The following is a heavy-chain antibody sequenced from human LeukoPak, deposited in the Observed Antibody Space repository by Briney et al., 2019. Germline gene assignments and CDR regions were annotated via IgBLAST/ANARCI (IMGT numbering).Heavy chain of an antibody. CDR3: ARLIYYYGSGSYFPVFDP. CDR1: GGSLSSSSYY. Sequence: SETLSLTCTVSGGSLSSSSYYWDWIRQPPGKGLEWIGNIYYSGSTYYNPSLKSRVTISVDTSKNQFSLKLSSVTAADTAVYYCARLIYYYGSGSYFPVFDPWGQGTLVTVSS. CDR2: IYYSGST. V-gene: IGHV4-39*01. D-gene: IGHD3-10*01. J-gene: IGHJ5*02.